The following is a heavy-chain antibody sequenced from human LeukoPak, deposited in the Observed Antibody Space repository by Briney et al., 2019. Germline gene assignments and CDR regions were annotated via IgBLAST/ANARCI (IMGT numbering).Heavy chain of an antibody. J-gene: IGHJ5*02. CDR1: GFTFSSSG. V-gene: IGHV3-33*01. CDR2: ILYNGSNK. CDR3: ARVGGYCSGGSCYRGYSWFDP. Sequence: PGGSLRLSCAASGFTFSSSGMHWVRQAPGKGLEWVAVILYNGSNKYYADSVKGRFTISRDNSKNTLYLQMNSLRVEDTAVYYGARVGGYCSGGSCYRGYSWFDPWGQGTLVTVSS. D-gene: IGHD2-15*01.